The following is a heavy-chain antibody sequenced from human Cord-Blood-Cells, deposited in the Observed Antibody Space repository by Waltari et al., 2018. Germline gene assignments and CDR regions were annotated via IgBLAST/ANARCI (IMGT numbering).Heavy chain of an antibody. CDR1: GFTFSSYD. J-gene: IGHJ4*02. CDR2: NSSSDSTI. Sequence: QPVESGGGLVQHGGSLGLSRAASGFTFSSYDQNRARWAPGEGLEEVSYNSSSDSTIYYEDAVKSRFTISRDNTENSLYLQMNSLRSEDTAVYCCAGDAYSSSCYSDYWGQGTLVTVSS. D-gene: IGHD6-13*01. V-gene: IGHV3-48*03. CDR3: AGDAYSSSCYSDY.